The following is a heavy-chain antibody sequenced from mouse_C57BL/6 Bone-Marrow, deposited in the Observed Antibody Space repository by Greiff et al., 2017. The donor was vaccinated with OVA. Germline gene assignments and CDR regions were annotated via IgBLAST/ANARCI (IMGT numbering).Heavy chain of an antibody. J-gene: IGHJ3*01. CDR3: ARNWYYGSPSPAWFAY. Sequence: VQLQQSGAELVKPGASVKLSCKASGYTFTSYWMQWVKQRPGQGLEWIGEIDPSDSYTNYNQKFKGKATLTVDTSSSTAYMQLSSLTSEDSAVYYCARNWYYGSPSPAWFAYWGQGTLVTVSA. CDR2: IDPSDSYT. CDR1: GYTFTSYW. D-gene: IGHD1-1*01. V-gene: IGHV1-50*01.